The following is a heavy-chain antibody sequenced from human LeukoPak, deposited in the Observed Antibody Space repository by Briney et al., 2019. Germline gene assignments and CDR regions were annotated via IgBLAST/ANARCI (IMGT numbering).Heavy chain of an antibody. CDR1: GFIFSDYW. V-gene: IGHV3-7*01. CDR2: IKPDGNEQ. J-gene: IGHJ4*02. CDR3: ARERVSAYDY. Sequence: GGSLRLSCAASGFIFSDYWMGWVRQAPGKGPEWVASIKPDGNEQYYVDSVRGRFTISRDNSKDSLFLQVGSLRDDDTAVYYCARERVSAYDYWGQRTLVTVSS.